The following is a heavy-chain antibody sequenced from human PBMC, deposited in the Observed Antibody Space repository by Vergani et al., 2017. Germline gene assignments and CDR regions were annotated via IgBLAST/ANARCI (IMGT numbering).Heavy chain of an antibody. CDR1: GGTFSSYA. CDR2: INPDGGNT. J-gene: IGHJ4*02. Sequence: QVQLVQSGAEVKKPGSSVKVSCKASGGTFSSYAISWVRQAPGQGPEWMGIINPDGGNTNYAQKLQGRVTMTTDTSTSTAYMELRSLRSDDTAVYYCARDCSGGSCLDYWGQGTLVTVSS. V-gene: IGHV1-18*01. D-gene: IGHD2-15*01. CDR3: ARDCSGGSCLDY.